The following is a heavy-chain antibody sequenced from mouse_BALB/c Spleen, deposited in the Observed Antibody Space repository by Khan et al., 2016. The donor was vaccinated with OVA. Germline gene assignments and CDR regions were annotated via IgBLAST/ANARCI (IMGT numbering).Heavy chain of an antibody. V-gene: IGHV9-3*02. CDR3: ARSRWLLPAMDY. CDR1: GYTFTNYG. CDR2: INTNTGEP. J-gene: IGHJ4*01. Sequence: QIQLVQSGPELKKPGETVKISCKASGYTFTNYGMNWVKQAPGKVLKWMGWINTNTGEPTYAEEFKGRFAFSLETSASTAYLQINNLKNEDTATYFCARSRWLLPAMDYWGQGTLVTVSS. D-gene: IGHD2-3*01.